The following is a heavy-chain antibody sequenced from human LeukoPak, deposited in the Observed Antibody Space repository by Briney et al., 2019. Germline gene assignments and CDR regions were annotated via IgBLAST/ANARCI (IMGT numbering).Heavy chain of an antibody. V-gene: IGHV4-4*07. J-gene: IGHJ4*01. CDR3: AIQVDTVSYYFLDY. Sequence: SETLSLPCDVPGDSVRSYWWGWVRQPAGKGLEWLGRIYSTGSTRFNPSLKSRLTLSIDTSTNQFSLTLTSVTSADTAVYFCAIQVDTVSYYFLDYWSQGTLVTVSS. CDR1: GDSVRSYW. CDR2: IYSTGST. D-gene: IGHD1-26*01.